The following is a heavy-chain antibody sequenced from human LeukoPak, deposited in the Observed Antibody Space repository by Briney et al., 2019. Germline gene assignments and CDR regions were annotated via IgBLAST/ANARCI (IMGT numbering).Heavy chain of an antibody. V-gene: IGHV3-73*01. Sequence: GGSLRLSCAASGFTFSGSAIHWVRQASGKGLEWVGRIKTKANNYATAYAASVKGRFTISRDDSQNTAYLRMSSLKTEDTAVYYCSRHRSNRDDYGDYFDYWGQGTLVTVSS. D-gene: IGHD4-17*01. CDR2: IKTKANNYAT. CDR1: GFTFSGSA. CDR3: SRHRSNRDDYGDYFDY. J-gene: IGHJ4*02.